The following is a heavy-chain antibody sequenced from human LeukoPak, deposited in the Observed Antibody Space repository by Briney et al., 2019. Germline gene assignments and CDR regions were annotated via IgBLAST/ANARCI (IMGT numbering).Heavy chain of an antibody. CDR1: GGLISSGSYY. J-gene: IGHJ4*02. Sequence: PSQTLSLTCTVSGGLISSGSYYWSWIRQPAGKGLEWIGRIYSSGSTNYNPALRSRLTISVDTSKNQFPLKLSSVTAADTAVYYCASTICISTSCYPGVVDYWGQGTLVTVSS. V-gene: IGHV4-61*02. D-gene: IGHD2-2*01. CDR3: ASTICISTSCYPGVVDY. CDR2: IYSSGST.